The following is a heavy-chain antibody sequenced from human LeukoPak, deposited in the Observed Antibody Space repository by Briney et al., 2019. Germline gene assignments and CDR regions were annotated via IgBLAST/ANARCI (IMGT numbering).Heavy chain of an antibody. CDR1: GYTFTSYY. CDR3: ASSGVAGTNWFDP. V-gene: IGHV1-46*01. J-gene: IGHJ5*02. Sequence: ASVKVSCKASGYTFTSYYLHWVRQAPGQGLEWMGIINPSGGSTNYAQKLQGRVTMTRDTSTSTVYMELSSLRSEDTAVYYCASSGVAGTNWFDPWGQGTLVTVSS. CDR2: INPSGGST. D-gene: IGHD6-19*01.